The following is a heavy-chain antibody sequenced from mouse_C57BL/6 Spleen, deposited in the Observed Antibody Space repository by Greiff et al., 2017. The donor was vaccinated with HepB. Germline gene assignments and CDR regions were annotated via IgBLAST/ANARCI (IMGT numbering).Heavy chain of an antibody. CDR3: ARGENGSSPYYAMDY. V-gene: IGHV1-50*01. Sequence: QVQLQQPGAELVKPGASVKLSCKASGYTFTSYWMQWVKQRPGQGLEWIGEIDPSDSYTNYNQKFKGKATLTVDTSSSTAYMELRSLTSEDSAVYYCARGENGSSPYYAMDYWGQGTSVTVSS. CDR2: IDPSDSYT. D-gene: IGHD1-1*01. CDR1: GYTFTSYW. J-gene: IGHJ4*01.